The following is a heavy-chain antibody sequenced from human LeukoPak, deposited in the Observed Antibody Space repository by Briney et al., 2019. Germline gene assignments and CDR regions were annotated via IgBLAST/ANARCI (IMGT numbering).Heavy chain of an antibody. CDR2: INHSGST. Sequence: SETLPLTCAVYGGSFSGYYWSWIRQPPGKGLEWIGEINHSGSTNYNPSLKSRVTISVDTSKNQFSLKLSSVTAADTAVYYCARGYTYDFWSGYYSWGQGTLVTVSS. CDR1: GGSFSGYY. J-gene: IGHJ4*02. D-gene: IGHD3-3*01. CDR3: ARGYTYDFWSGYYS. V-gene: IGHV4-34*01.